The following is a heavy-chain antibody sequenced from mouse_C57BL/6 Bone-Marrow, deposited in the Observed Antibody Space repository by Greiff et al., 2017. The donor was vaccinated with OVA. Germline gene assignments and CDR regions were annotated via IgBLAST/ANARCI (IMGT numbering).Heavy chain of an antibody. CDR2: ISYDGSN. J-gene: IGHJ4*01. Sequence: EVKLLESGPGLVKPSQSLSLTCSVTGYSITSGYYWNWIRQFPGNKLEWMGYISYDGSNNYNPSLKNRISITRDTSKNQFFLKLNSVTTEDTATYYCARGKEYYYAMDYWGQGTSVTVSS. CDR3: ARGKEYYYAMDY. CDR1: GYSITSGYY. V-gene: IGHV3-6*01.